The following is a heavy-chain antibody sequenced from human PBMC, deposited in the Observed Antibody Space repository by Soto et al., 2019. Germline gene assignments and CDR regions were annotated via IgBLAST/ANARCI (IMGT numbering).Heavy chain of an antibody. CDR3: ARDFVGGRLFDAFDI. V-gene: IGHV3-33*01. D-gene: IGHD2-21*01. J-gene: IGHJ3*02. CDR2: IWYDGNNK. CDR1: GFTFSSYG. Sequence: PGGSLRLSCAASGFTFSSYGMHWVRQAPGKGLEWVAVIWYDGNNKCYADSVKGRFTISRDNAKNSLSLQMTSLRAEDTAVYYCARDFVGGRLFDAFDIWGQGTLVTVSS.